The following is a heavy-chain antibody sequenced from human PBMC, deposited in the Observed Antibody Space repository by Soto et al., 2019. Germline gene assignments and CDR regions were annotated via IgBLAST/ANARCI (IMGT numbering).Heavy chain of an antibody. CDR3: ARALSGDPQYFDY. D-gene: IGHD4-17*01. J-gene: IGHJ4*02. Sequence: LRLSCAASGFTFSSFEMNWVRQAPGKGLQWVSYISSSGSIIYYADSVKGRFTISRDNAKNSLYLQMNSLRAGDTAVYYCARALSGDPQYFDYWGQGTLVTVSS. V-gene: IGHV3-48*03. CDR2: ISSSGSII. CDR1: GFTFSSFE.